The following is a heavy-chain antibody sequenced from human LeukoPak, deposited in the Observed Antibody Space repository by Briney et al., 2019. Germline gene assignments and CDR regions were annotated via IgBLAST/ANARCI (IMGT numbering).Heavy chain of an antibody. Sequence: PGGSLRLSCAASGFTFSSYGMHWVRQAPGKGLEWVAFIRYDASNKYYADSVKGRFTISRDNSKNTLYLQMNSLRAEDTAVYYCAKGVYGAFDIWGQGTMVTVSS. J-gene: IGHJ3*02. CDR3: AKGVYGAFDI. CDR2: IRYDASNK. CDR1: GFTFSSYG. D-gene: IGHD2-8*01. V-gene: IGHV3-30*02.